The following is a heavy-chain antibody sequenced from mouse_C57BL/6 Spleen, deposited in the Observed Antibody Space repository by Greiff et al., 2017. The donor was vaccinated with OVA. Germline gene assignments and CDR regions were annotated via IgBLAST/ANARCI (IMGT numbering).Heavy chain of an antibody. V-gene: IGHV5-17*01. CDR2: ISSGSSTI. D-gene: IGHD2-5*01. CDR3: ARLYSNYVFFDY. Sequence: EVKLVESGGGLVKPGGSLKLSCAASGFTFSDYGMHWVRQAPEKGLEWVAYISSGSSTIYYAATVKGRFTISRDNAKNTLFLQMTSLRSEDTAMYYCARLYSNYVFFDYWGQGTTLTVSS. J-gene: IGHJ2*01. CDR1: GFTFSDYG.